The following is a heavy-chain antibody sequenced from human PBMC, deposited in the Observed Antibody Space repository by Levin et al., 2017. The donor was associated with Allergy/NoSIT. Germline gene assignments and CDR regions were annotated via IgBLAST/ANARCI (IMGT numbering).Heavy chain of an antibody. CDR1: GFTFSSYA. CDR2: ISYDGSNK. V-gene: IGHV3-30*04. CDR3: ATSPEPYYFDY. J-gene: IGHJ4*02. D-gene: IGHD2/OR15-2a*01. Sequence: GESLKISCAASGFTFSSYAMHWVRQAPGKGLEWVAVISYDGSNKYYADSVKGRFTISRDNSKNTLYLQMNSLRAEDTAVYYCATSPEPYYFDYWGQGTLVTVSS.